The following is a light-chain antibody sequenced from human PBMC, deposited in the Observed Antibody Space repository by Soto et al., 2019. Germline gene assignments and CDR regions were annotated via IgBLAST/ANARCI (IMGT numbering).Light chain of an antibody. CDR2: DAS. V-gene: IGKV3-11*01. CDR1: QSVSSN. J-gene: IGKJ5*01. Sequence: ERLMTQSPATLCVSPGERATLSCRASQSVSSNLAWYQQKPGQAPRLLIYDASNRATGIPARFSGSGSGTDFTLTISSLEPEDFAVYYCQQSSNFGQGTRLEIK. CDR3: QQSSN.